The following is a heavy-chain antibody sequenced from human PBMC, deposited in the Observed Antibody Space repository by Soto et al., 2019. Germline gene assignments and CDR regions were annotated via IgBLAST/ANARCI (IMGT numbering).Heavy chain of an antibody. V-gene: IGHV4-31*03. CDR3: ARGSLYYYYGMDV. CDR1: GGSISSGGYY. CDR2: IYYSGST. Sequence: SETLSLTCTVSGGSISSGGYYWSWIRQHPGKGLEWIGYIYYSGSTYYNPPLKSRVTISVDTSKNQFSLKLSSVTAADTAVYYCARGSLYYYYGMDVWGQGTTVTVSS. J-gene: IGHJ6*02.